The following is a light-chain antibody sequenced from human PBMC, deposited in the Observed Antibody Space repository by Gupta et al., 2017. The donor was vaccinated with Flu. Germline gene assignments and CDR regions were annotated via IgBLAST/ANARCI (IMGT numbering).Light chain of an antibody. CDR2: QDN. CDR3: QTWDSSTLFVV. J-gene: IGLJ2*01. CDR1: RLGNKY. Sequence: SYELTQPPSVSVSAGQTATITCSGDRLGNKYAYWYQQKPGQSPVLVIYQDNKRPSGIPERFSGSNSGNTATLTISGAQAMDHADYYCQTWDSSTLFVVFGGGTKLTVL. V-gene: IGLV3-1*01.